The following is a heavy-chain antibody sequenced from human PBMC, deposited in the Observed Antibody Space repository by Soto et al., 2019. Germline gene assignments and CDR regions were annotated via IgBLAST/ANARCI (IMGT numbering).Heavy chain of an antibody. Sequence: PGGSLRLSCAASGFTFSSYAMHWVRQAPGKGLEWVAVISYDGSNKYYADSVKGRFTISRDNSKNTLYLQMNSLRAEDTAVYYCARDQDILTGYYNGYYYYGMDVWGQGTTVTVS. V-gene: IGHV3-30-3*01. CDR3: ARDQDILTGYYNGYYYYGMDV. CDR2: ISYDGSNK. CDR1: GFTFSSYA. J-gene: IGHJ6*02. D-gene: IGHD3-9*01.